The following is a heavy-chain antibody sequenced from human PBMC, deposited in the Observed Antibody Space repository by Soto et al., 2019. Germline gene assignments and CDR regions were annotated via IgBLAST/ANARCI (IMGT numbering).Heavy chain of an antibody. V-gene: IGHV3-23*01. CDR3: AKHAEYQLGSWFDP. D-gene: IGHD7-27*01. Sequence: EVQLLESGGGLVQPGGSLRLSCAVSGFSFSTYAMSWVRQAPGKGLEWVSGISAGGGNTYYAESVRGRFTISRDNSKDTLYLQITSLRAEDTAFYYCAKHAEYQLGSWFDPWGQGTLVTVSS. CDR2: ISAGGGNT. J-gene: IGHJ5*02. CDR1: GFSFSTYA.